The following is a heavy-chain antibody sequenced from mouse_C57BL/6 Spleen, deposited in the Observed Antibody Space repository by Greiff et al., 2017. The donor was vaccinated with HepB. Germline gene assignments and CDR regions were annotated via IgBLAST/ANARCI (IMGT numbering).Heavy chain of an antibody. CDR1: GYAFSSSW. D-gene: IGHD1-1*01. CDR3: ALLITTVVAGDY. J-gene: IGHJ2*01. V-gene: IGHV1-82*01. CDR2: IYPGDGDT. Sequence: VKLMESGPELVKPGASVKISCKASGYAFSSSWMNWVKQRPGKGLEWIGRIYPGDGDTNYNGKFKGKATLTADKSSSTAYMQLSSLTSEDSAVYFCALLITTVVAGDYWGQGTTLTVSS.